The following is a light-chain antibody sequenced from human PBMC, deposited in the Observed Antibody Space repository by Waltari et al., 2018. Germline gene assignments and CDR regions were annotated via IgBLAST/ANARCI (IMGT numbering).Light chain of an antibody. V-gene: IGKV3-20*01. CDR2: EAS. CDR1: QSISRY. Sequence: IVLTQSPGTLSLSPGERANLSCSASQSISRYLVWYQQKPGQPPRLLIYEASRRATGIPDRFSGSGSGTDFSLTISRLEPEDFGVYYCQNHERLPATFGQGTRVEI. J-gene: IGKJ1*01. CDR3: QNHERLPAT.